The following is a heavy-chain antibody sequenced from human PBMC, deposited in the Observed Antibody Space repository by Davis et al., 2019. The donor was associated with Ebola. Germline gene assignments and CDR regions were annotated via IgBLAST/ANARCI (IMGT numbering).Heavy chain of an antibody. CDR1: GFTFSSYA. D-gene: IGHD1-1*01. J-gene: IGHJ1*01. Sequence: PGGSLRLSCAASGFTFSSYAMHWVRQAPGKGLEWVAVISYDGSNKYYADSVKGRFTISRDNSKNTLYLQMNSLRAEDTAVYYCARDGRWNAEYFQHWGQGTLVTVSS. CDR3: ARDGRWNAEYFQH. V-gene: IGHV3-30-3*01. CDR2: ISYDGSNK.